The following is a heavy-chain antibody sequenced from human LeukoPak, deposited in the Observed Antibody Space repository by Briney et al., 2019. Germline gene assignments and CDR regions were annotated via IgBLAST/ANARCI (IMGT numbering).Heavy chain of an antibody. CDR3: ARGPIVGASQYYYFDY. J-gene: IGHJ4*02. V-gene: IGHV1-2*02. D-gene: IGHD1-26*01. CDR2: INPNSGGT. Sequence: ASVKVSCKASGYTFTGYYMHWARQAPGQGLEWMGWINPNSGGTNYAQKFQGRVTMTRDTSISTAYMELSRLRSDDTAVYYCARGPIVGASQYYYFDYWGQGTLVTVSS. CDR1: GYTFTGYY.